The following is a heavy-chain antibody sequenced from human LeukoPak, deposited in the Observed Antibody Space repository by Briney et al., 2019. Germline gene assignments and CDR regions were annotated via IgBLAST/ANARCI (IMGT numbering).Heavy chain of an antibody. CDR3: ARVRGSGSYYYYMDV. V-gene: IGHV3-21*01. Sequence: GGSLRLSCAASGFTFSSYSMNWVRQAPGKGLEWVSSISSSSSYIYYADSVKGRFTISRDNAKNSLYLQMNSLRAEDTAVYYCARVRGSGSYYYYMDVWGKGTTVTISS. D-gene: IGHD3-10*01. CDR1: GFTFSSYS. CDR2: ISSSSSYI. J-gene: IGHJ6*03.